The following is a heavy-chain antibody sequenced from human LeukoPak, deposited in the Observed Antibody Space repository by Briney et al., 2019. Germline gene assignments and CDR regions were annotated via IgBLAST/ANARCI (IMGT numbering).Heavy chain of an antibody. V-gene: IGHV3-23*01. J-gene: IGHJ4*02. CDR3: AKANWVSSADAVW. Sequence: GGSLRPSCAASGFIFSNYAMSWVRQTPARGREGVSSLRGGGETFYADSVKGRFTLSRDDSRNTVYLQLNNLRVEDTAVYYCAKANWVSSADAVWWGQGTLVTVSS. CDR2: LRGGGET. D-gene: IGHD3-16*01. CDR1: GFIFSNYA.